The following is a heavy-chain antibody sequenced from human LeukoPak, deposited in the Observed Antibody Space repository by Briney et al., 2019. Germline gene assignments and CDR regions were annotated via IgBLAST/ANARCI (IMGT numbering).Heavy chain of an antibody. D-gene: IGHD1-26*01. V-gene: IGHV4-59*01. Sequence: SETLSPTCTAPGGSISSYYWSWIRQPPGKGLEWIGYTYYSGSTNYNPSLKSRVTISVDTSKNQFSLKLSSVAAADTAVYYCARYIVGAFDYWGQGTLVTVSS. CDR2: TYYSGST. CDR1: GGSISSYY. J-gene: IGHJ4*02. CDR3: ARYIVGAFDY.